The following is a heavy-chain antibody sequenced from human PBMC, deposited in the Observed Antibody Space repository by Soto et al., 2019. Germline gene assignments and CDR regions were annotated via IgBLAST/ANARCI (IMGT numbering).Heavy chain of an antibody. Sequence: SETLSLTCNVSGGSISSGPYSWGWIRQPPGKGLEWIGTFHYSGRTYYSPSLESRVTISVDTSKNQFSLKVSSVTAADTAVYYCASSFTVPAAIGYWGQGTLVTVSS. CDR1: GGSISSGPYS. CDR3: ASSFTVPAAIGY. D-gene: IGHD2-2*02. V-gene: IGHV4-39*01. CDR2: FHYSGRT. J-gene: IGHJ4*02.